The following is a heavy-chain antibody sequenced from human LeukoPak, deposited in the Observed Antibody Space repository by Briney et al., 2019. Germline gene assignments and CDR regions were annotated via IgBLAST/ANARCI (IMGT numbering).Heavy chain of an antibody. CDR1: GFSFSRYS. CDR3: ASVDYYGSGNYYNDVDY. Sequence: GGSLRLSCVASGFSFSRYSMNWVRQAPGKGLERVSSISISSGSIYYADSVKGRFTISRDNAKNSLYLQMNSLRAEDTAVYYCASVDYYGSGNYYNDVDYWGQGTLVTVSS. V-gene: IGHV3-21*01. J-gene: IGHJ4*02. CDR2: ISISSGSI. D-gene: IGHD3-10*01.